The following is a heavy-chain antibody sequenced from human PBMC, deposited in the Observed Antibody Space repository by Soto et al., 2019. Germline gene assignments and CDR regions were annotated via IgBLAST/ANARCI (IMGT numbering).Heavy chain of an antibody. CDR3: ARHDYADRTFDL. CDR2: IQYSGDT. D-gene: IGHD5-12*01. V-gene: IGHV4-61*08. CDR1: GASVGSGAYY. J-gene: IGHJ3*01. Sequence: SXEPLCPTVIVSGASVGSGAYYWSWIRQPPGSALEWIGYIQYSGDTNYNSSLKSRVTISVDRSRNRFSLKLTSVTAADTAFYYCARHDYADRTFDLWGQGTKVTVSS.